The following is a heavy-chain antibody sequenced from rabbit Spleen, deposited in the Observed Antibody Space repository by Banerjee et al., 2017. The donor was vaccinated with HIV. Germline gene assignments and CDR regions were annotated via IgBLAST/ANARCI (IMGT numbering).Heavy chain of an antibody. CDR1: GFSFSNKAV. CDR2: INAVTGKA. V-gene: IGHV1S45*01. J-gene: IGHJ4*01. D-gene: IGHD1-1*01. CDR3: ARELDGVIGWNFGL. Sequence: QEQLVESGGVLVKPGASLTLTCKASGFSFSNKAVMCWVRQAPGKGLEWIACINAVTGKAVYASWAKGRFTFSKTSSTTVTLQMTSLTVADTATYFCARELDGVIGWNFGLWGPGTLVTVS.